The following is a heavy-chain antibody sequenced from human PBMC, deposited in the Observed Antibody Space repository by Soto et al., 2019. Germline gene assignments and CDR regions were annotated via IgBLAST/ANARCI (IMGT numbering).Heavy chain of an antibody. D-gene: IGHD4-17*01. CDR3: ARQSPTPGYYYFSYGMDV. V-gene: IGHV5-51*01. CDR1: GYIFTLYW. J-gene: IGHJ6*02. Sequence: GESLKIPCKASGYIFTLYWIGWVRQMPGKGLEWMGIIYPGDSDTRYSPSFQGQVTISADESISTASLPWSSLKASDTAVYYCARQSPTPGYYYFSYGMDVWGQGTTVTVSS. CDR2: IYPGDSDT.